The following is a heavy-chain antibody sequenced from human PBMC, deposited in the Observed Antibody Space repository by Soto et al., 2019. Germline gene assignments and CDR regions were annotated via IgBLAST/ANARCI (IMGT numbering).Heavy chain of an antibody. D-gene: IGHD6-13*01. CDR1: GGTFSSYA. V-gene: IGHV1-69*12. CDR3: ASPYSSSWYSWFAP. CDR2: IIPIFGTA. J-gene: IGHJ5*02. Sequence: QVQLVQSGAEVKKPGSSVKVSCKASGGTFSSYAISWVRQAPGQGLEWMGGIIPIFGTANYAQKFQGRVTSSDGESTSKAYMALSSLRSEDTAVYYCASPYSSSWYSWFAPWGQGPLITVSS.